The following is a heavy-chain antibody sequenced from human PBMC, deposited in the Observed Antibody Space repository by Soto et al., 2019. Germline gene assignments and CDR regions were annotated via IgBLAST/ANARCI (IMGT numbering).Heavy chain of an antibody. CDR2: IYYSGRT. V-gene: IGHV4-31*03. D-gene: IGHD4-4*01. CDR1: GGSISSGGYY. J-gene: IGHJ5*02. Sequence: QVQLQESGPGLVKPSQTLSLTCNVSGGSISSGGYYWSWIRQHPGKGLEWIGYIYYSGRTYYNPAFKSRVTLSVDTSKNQFSLKLSPVTAADTAVYYCARAGVAHTPTVGLNWFDPWGQGTLVTVSS. CDR3: ARAGVAHTPTVGLNWFDP.